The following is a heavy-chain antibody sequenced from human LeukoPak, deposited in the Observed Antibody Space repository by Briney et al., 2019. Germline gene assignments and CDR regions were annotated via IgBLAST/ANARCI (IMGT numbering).Heavy chain of an antibody. J-gene: IGHJ4*02. CDR2: INPSGGST. D-gene: IGHD3-16*02. Sequence: ASVKVSCKASGYTFTSYYMHWVRQAPGQGLEWMGIINPSGGSTSYAQKFQGRVTMTRHTSTSTVYMELGSLRSEDTAVYYCARDHYDYVWGSYRYTLDYWGQGTLVTVSS. CDR3: ARDHYDYVWGSYRYTLDY. V-gene: IGHV1-46*01. CDR1: GYTFTSYY.